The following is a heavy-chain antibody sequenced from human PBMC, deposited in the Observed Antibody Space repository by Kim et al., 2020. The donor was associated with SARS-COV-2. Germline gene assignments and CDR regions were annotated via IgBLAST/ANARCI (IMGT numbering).Heavy chain of an antibody. V-gene: IGHV3-30*04. CDR2: ISYDGSNK. CDR3: AREAGIQLWSYHRGDAFDI. J-gene: IGHJ3*02. CDR1: GFTFSSYA. D-gene: IGHD5-18*01. Sequence: GGSLRLSCAASGFTFSSYAMHWVRQAPGKGLEWVAVISYDGSNKYYADSVKGRFTISRDNSKNTLYLQMNSLRAEDTAVYYCAREAGIQLWSYHRGDAFDIWGQGTMVTVSS.